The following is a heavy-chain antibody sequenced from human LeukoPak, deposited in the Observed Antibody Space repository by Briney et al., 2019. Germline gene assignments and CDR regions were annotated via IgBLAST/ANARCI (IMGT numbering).Heavy chain of an antibody. J-gene: IGHJ4*02. CDR2: IFYTGST. V-gene: IGHV4-59*01. Sequence: PSETLSLTCTVSGGSISSYYWSWIRQPPGKGLEWVGYIFYTGSTNYNPSLKSRVTISLDTSKNHFSLELSSVTAADTAVYYCARVYSSSFLFDYWGQGTLVTVSS. CDR3: ARVYSSSFLFDY. CDR1: GGSISSYY. D-gene: IGHD6-13*01.